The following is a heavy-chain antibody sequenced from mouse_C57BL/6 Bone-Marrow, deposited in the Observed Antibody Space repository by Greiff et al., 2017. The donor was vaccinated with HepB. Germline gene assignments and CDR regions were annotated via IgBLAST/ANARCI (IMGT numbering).Heavy chain of an antibody. CDR3: ARDHYGNYVRFAY. Sequence: QVQLQQSGAELARPGASVKLSCKASGYTFTSYGISWVKQRTGQGLEWIGEIYPRSGNTYYNEKFKGKATLTADKSSSTAYMELRSLTSEDSAVYFCARDHYGNYVRFAYWGQGTLVTVSA. CDR2: IYPRSGNT. CDR1: GYTFTSYG. V-gene: IGHV1-81*01. J-gene: IGHJ3*01. D-gene: IGHD2-1*01.